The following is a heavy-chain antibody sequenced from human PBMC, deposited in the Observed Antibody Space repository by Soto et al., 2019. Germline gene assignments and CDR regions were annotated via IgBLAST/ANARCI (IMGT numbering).Heavy chain of an antibody. V-gene: IGHV4-30-4*08. CDR2: IHYSGSI. J-gene: IGHJ6*02. CDR3: AREDDGGDRDYYGLDV. D-gene: IGHD2-21*02. CDR1: GGTLRYEDCH. Sequence: TMPLTYTVVGGTLRYEDCHWTWIQQSPGKGLEWIGYIHYSGSIIYNPSFKSRVTISVDTSKNQFSLQLSSVTAADTAVYFCAREDDGGDRDYYGLDVWGQGTTVTVSS.